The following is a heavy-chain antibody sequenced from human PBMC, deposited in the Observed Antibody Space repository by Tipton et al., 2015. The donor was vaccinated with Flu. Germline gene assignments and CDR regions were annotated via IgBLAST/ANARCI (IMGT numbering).Heavy chain of an antibody. Sequence: TLSLTCTVSGGSISDYYWSWIRQPLGKGLVWIAYSSGSSGHTNYNPSLKSRGTISVDTSKNQFSLKLSSVTAADTAVYYCARDSGSGPEVTFYFWGQGTLVNVSS. V-gene: IGHV4-59*12. D-gene: IGHD3-10*01. CDR1: GGSISDYY. CDR2: SSGSSGHT. J-gene: IGHJ4*02. CDR3: ARDSGSGPEVTFYF.